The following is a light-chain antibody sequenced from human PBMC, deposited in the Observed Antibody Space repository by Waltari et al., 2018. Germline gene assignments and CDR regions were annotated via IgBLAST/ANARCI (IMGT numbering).Light chain of an antibody. CDR1: QSLLSSSNNSNY. CDR3: QQHYRSPWT. CDR2: WAS. V-gene: IGKV4-1*01. J-gene: IGKJ1*01. Sequence: DIVLTQSPDFLAVSLGERVRLNCRSSQSLLSSSNNSNYLAWYQQKPGQAPRLLVYWASDRESGVPDRFTGSGSGTDFTLTITGLQAEDVAIYYCQQHYRSPWTFGQGTKVEIK.